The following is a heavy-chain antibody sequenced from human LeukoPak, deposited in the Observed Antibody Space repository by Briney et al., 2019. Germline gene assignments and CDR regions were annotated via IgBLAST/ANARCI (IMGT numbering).Heavy chain of an antibody. J-gene: IGHJ4*02. CDR1: GFIFSNYW. V-gene: IGHV3-7*05. CDR3: ARYVSWLRELDY. D-gene: IGHD5-12*01. CDR2: INQDVSEK. Sequence: GGSLRLSCAVSGFIFSNYWMSWVRQAPGKGLEWVANINQDVSEKYYVDSVKGRFTMSRDNAKNSLYLQMNSLRAEDTAVYYCARYVSWLRELDYWGQGTLVTVSS.